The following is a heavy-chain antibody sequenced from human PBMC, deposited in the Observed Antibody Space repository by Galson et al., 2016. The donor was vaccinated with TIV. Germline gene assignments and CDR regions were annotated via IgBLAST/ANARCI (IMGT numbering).Heavy chain of an antibody. CDR2: IHYTGNT. CDR3: ARQSGYGSSWFPYYFDY. V-gene: IGHV4-59*08. Sequence: LSLTCTVSGGSISGYFWSWIRQPPGKGLEWIGYIHYTGNTNHNPSLQTPVTISVDTSKNQFSLKLTSVTAADTAVYYCARQSGYGSSWFPYYFDYWGQGTLVTVSS. CDR1: GGSISGYF. D-gene: IGHD6-13*01. J-gene: IGHJ4*02.